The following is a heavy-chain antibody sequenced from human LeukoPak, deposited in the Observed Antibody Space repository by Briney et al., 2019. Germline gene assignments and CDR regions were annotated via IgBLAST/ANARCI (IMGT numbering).Heavy chain of an antibody. J-gene: IGHJ6*02. CDR2: IYPADSDT. Sequence: GESLKISCKGSGYSFTSYWIGWVRQMPGKGLEWMGIIYPADSDTKYSPSFQGQVTISADKSTAFLQWSSLRASDTAMYYCARREYPDPTSLHYYYPLDVWGQGTTVTVSS. V-gene: IGHV5-51*01. CDR1: GYSFTSYW. CDR3: ARREYPDPTSLHYYYPLDV. D-gene: IGHD3-10*01.